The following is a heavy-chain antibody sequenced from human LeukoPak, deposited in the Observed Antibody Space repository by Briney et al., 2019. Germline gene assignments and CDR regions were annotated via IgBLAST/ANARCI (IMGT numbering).Heavy chain of an antibody. D-gene: IGHD3-10*01. CDR3: ARGNYGSGSNSDYYYYMDV. J-gene: IGHJ6*03. Sequence: ASVKVSCKASGYTFTSYYMHWVRQAPGQGLEWMGIINPSGGSTSYAQKFQGRVTMTRDMSTSTVYMELSSLRSEDTAVYYSARGNYGSGSNSDYYYYMDVWGKGTTVTVSS. CDR1: GYTFTSYY. CDR2: INPSGGST. V-gene: IGHV1-46*01.